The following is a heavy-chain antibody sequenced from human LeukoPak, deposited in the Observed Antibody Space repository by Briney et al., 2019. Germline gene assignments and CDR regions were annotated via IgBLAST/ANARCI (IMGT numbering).Heavy chain of an antibody. CDR3: VRGLWTAMGAGAY. D-gene: IGHD5-18*01. V-gene: IGHV3-30-3*01. Sequence: GGSLRLSCVVSDFSFNRYLMHWVRQAPGKGLEWVTSISDDGTNKYYSDSVRGRFTISRDNSKSILYLQMDSLRIEDTSMYYCVRGLWTAMGAGAYWGQGTLVAVSS. J-gene: IGHJ4*02. CDR2: ISDDGTNK. CDR1: DFSFNRYL.